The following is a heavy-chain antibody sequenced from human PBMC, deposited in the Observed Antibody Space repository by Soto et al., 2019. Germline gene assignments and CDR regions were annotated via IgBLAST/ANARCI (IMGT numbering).Heavy chain of an antibody. D-gene: IGHD3-10*01. J-gene: IGHJ4*02. V-gene: IGHV1-8*02. CDR1: GYTFTSYD. CDR3: ARGAYYWARRKYFDY. CDR2: VTPRNGDT. Sequence: ASVKVSCKASGYTFTSYDINWVRQAAGQGPEWMGSVTPRNGDTAFAQKYQGRVTVTSNTSMSTVYMELSSLRSDDTAVYYCARGAYYWARRKYFDYWGQGTLVTVSS.